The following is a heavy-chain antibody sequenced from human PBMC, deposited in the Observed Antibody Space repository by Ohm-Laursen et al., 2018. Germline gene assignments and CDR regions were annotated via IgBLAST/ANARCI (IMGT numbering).Heavy chain of an antibody. CDR2: IKSTDDTR. J-gene: IGHJ6*02. D-gene: IGHD3-3*01. Sequence: ASVKVSCNASGYSFNSNHMQWLRQAPGQGLEWMGIIKSTDDTRTYAQKFQGRVTMTKDRSTSTVYMELSSLRSDDTAVYYCARDFEWATDVWGQETLVTVSS. CDR3: ARDFEWATDV. V-gene: IGHV1-46*02. CDR1: GYSFNSNH.